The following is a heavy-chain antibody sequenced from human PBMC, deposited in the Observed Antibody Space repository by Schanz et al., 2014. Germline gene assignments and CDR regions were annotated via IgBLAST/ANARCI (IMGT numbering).Heavy chain of an antibody. CDR3: AKDAPYPFDL. CDR2: IKEDGSVK. J-gene: IGHJ2*01. CDR1: GFTFSSYA. V-gene: IGHV3-7*01. Sequence: EVQLLESGGGLVQPGGSLRLSCAASGFTFSSYAMSWVRQAPGKGLEWVANIKEDGSVKDYVDSVKGRFTISRDNAKNSLYLQMTSLRAEDTAVYYCAKDAPYPFDLWGRGTLITVSS.